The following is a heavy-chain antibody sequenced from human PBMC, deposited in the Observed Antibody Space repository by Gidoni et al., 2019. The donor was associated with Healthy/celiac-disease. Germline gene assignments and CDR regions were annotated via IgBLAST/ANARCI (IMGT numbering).Heavy chain of an antibody. CDR3: ARWGLGYCSSTSCYFGYYGMDV. D-gene: IGHD2-2*01. CDR1: GGSISSGGYY. CDR2: IYYSGST. Sequence: QVQLQESGPGLVKPSQTLSLTCTVSGGSISSGGYYWSWLRQHPGKGLELIGYIYYSGSTYYNPSLNGRGTIAVDTYKNEFSLKLSSVTAADTAVYYCARWGLGYCSSTSCYFGYYGMDVWGQGTTVTVSS. V-gene: IGHV4-31*03. J-gene: IGHJ6*02.